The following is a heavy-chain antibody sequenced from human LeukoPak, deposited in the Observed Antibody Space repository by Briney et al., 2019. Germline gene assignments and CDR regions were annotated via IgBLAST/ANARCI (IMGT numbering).Heavy chain of an antibody. Sequence: SETLSLTCTVSGGSISSSSYYWGWLRQPPGTGLEWIGSIYYSGSTYYNPSLKSRVTISVDTSKNQFSLKLSSVTAADTAVYYCARIRVGYFDYWGQGTLVTVSS. J-gene: IGHJ4*02. CDR2: IYYSGST. CDR1: GGSISSSSYY. CDR3: ARIRVGYFDY. D-gene: IGHD3-16*01. V-gene: IGHV4-39*01.